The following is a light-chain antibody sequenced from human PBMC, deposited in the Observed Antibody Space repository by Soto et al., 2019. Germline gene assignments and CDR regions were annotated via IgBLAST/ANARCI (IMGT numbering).Light chain of an antibody. CDR2: GAS. J-gene: IGKJ5*01. Sequence: EIVLTRSPVTLSLSPVERATLSGSAIQSVSSSHLAWYQQKPGQAPRLLIYGASSRATGTPDRFSGSGSGTDFTLTISRLEPEDFAVYYCQQYGSSPPITFGQGTRLEIK. V-gene: IGKV3-20*01. CDR3: QQYGSSPPIT. CDR1: QSVSSSH.